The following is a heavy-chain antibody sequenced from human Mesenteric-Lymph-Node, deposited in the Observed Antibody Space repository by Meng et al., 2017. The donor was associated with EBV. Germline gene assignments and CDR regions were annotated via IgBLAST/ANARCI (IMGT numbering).Heavy chain of an antibody. CDR2: VHHSGLT. J-gene: IGHJ4*02. D-gene: IGHD4-17*01. CDR3: AGGDYVNQFNY. CDR1: GGSVNSGGYS. Sequence: QLEESGSRLVKPSQTLSLTCTVYGGSVNSGGYSWSWIRQSPEKGLEWIGYVHHSGLTYYNPSLETRVIISLERSKNQFSLKLTSVTAADTAVYYCAGGDYVNQFNYWGQGTLVTVSS. V-gene: IGHV4-30-2*06.